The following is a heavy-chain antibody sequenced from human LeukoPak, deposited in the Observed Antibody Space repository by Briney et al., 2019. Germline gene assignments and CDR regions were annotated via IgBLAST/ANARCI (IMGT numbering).Heavy chain of an antibody. V-gene: IGHV1-2*02. CDR1: GYTFIDYY. Sequence: ASVKVSCKASGYTFIDYYVNWVRQAPGQGLEWMGWINPNSGGTNYAQKFQGRVTMTRDTSISTVYMELTGLTSDDTAVYYCAKWGGVQFDPWGQGTLVTVSS. CDR2: INPNSGGT. D-gene: IGHD2-8*01. J-gene: IGHJ5*02. CDR3: AKWGGVQFDP.